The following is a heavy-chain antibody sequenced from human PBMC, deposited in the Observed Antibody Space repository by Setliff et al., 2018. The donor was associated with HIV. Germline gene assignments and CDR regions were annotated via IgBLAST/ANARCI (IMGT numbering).Heavy chain of an antibody. V-gene: IGHV1-69*13. CDR1: GGTFSSYA. D-gene: IGHD4-4*01. CDR2: IIPIFGTA. Sequence: GASVKVSCKASGGTFSSYAISWVRQAPGQGLEWMGGIIPIFGTANYAQKFQGRVTITADESTSTAYMELSSLRSEDTAVYYCARAYSNSYYYYYYMDVWGKGTTVTVSS. CDR3: ARAYSNSYYYYYYMDV. J-gene: IGHJ6*03.